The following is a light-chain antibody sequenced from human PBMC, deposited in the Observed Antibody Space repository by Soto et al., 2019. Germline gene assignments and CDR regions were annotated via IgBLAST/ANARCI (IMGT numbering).Light chain of an antibody. CDR1: QSLSSD. V-gene: IGKV1-39*01. J-gene: IGKJ2*01. Sequence: DIQMTQSPSSLSASVGDRVTITCRASQSLSSDLIWDQQETGKAPKLLIYDASRLQSGVPSRFSGSGSGADFTLTISSLQLEDVATYYCQQSYSTPYTFGQGTKLGIK. CDR2: DAS. CDR3: QQSYSTPYT.